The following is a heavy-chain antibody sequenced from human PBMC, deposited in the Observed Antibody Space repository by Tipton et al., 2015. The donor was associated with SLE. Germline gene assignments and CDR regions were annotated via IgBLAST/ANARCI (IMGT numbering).Heavy chain of an antibody. CDR2: IYPGDSDT. CDR3: ASHPPRSSSRSSFAY. V-gene: IGHV5-51*03. D-gene: IGHD6-13*01. CDR1: GYSFTSYW. Sequence: QLVQSGAEVKKPGESLKISCKGSGYSFTSYWIGWVRQMPGKGLEWMGIIYPGDSDTRYSPSFQGQVTISADKSISTAYLQWSSLKASDTAMYYCASHPPRSSSRSSFAYWGQGTLVTVSS. J-gene: IGHJ4*02.